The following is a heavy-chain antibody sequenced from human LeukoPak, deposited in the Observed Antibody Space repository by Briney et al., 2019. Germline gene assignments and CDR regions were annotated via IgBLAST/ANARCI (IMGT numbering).Heavy chain of an antibody. CDR2: IYYSGST. CDR3: ASTRYYDILTGYYRLPYYFDY. D-gene: IGHD3-9*01. V-gene: IGHV4-39*07. J-gene: IGHJ4*02. Sequence: SETLSLTCTVSGGSISSSSYSWGWIRQPPGKGLEWIGSIYYSGSTNYNPSLKSRVTISVDTSKNQFSLKLSSVTAADTAVYYCASTRYYDILTGYYRLPYYFDYWGQGTLVTVSS. CDR1: GGSISSSSYS.